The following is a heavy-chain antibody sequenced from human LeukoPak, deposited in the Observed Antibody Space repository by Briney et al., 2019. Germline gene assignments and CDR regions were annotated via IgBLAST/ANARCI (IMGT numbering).Heavy chain of an antibody. CDR3: ARYST. D-gene: IGHD5-18*01. V-gene: IGHV4-30-2*01. CDR1: GGSISSGGYS. J-gene: IGHJ4*02. CDR2: IYHSGST. Sequence: SQTLSLTCAVSGGSISSGGYSWSWIRQPPGKGLEWIGYIYHSGSTYYNPSLKSRVTISVDRSKNQFSLKLSSVTAADTAVYYCARYSTWGQGTLVTVSS.